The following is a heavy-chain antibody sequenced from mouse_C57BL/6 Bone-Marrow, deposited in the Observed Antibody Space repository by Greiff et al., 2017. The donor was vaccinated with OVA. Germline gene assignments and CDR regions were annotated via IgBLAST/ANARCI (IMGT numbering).Heavy chain of an antibody. Sequence: QVQLQQSGPELVKPGASVKISCKASGYAFSSSWMNWVKQRPGKGLEWIGRIYPGAGDTNYNGKFKGKATLTADKSSSTAYMQLSSLTSEDSAFYFCARHEDGYYASYFDYWGQGTTLTVSS. CDR1: GYAFSSSW. J-gene: IGHJ2*01. CDR3: ARHEDGYYASYFDY. V-gene: IGHV1-82*01. D-gene: IGHD2-3*01. CDR2: IYPGAGDT.